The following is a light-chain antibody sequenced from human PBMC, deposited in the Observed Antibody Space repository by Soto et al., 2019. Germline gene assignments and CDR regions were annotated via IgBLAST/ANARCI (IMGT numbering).Light chain of an antibody. J-gene: IGLJ3*02. CDR2: LEGSGSY. V-gene: IGLV4-60*02. CDR1: SGHSSYI. Sequence: QLVLTQSSSASASLGSSVKLTCTLSSGHSSYIIAWHQQQPGKAPRYLMKLEGSGSYNKGSGVPDRFSGSSSGADRYLTISNLQFEDEADYYCETWDFNTRVVGGGTKLTVL. CDR3: ETWDFNTRV.